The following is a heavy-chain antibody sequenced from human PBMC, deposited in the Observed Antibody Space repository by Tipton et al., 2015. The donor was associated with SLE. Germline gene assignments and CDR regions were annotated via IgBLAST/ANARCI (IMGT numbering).Heavy chain of an antibody. CDR2: IFPGDSDT. J-gene: IGHJ4*02. V-gene: IGHV5-51*01. CDR1: GYIFTTHW. CDR3: AREPRITIFEVVITYFDY. D-gene: IGHD3-3*01. Sequence: QSGAEVKKPGESLKISCKGSGYIFTTHWIGWVRQMPGKGLEWMGIIFPGDSDTRYSPSFEGHVIISADKSSSTAHLQWSSLKTSDTAVYYCAREPRITIFEVVITYFDYWGQGTLVTVSS.